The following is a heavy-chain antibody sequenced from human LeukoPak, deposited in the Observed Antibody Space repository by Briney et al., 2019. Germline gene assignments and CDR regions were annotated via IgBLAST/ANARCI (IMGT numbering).Heavy chain of an antibody. CDR3: ARSPRGCSGYAWVPPPFDI. CDR1: GFTFSSYA. Sequence: GSLRLSCAASGFTFSSYAMSWVRQAPGKGLEWVSAISGSGGSTYYADSVKGRFTISRDNSKNTLYLQMNSLRAEDTAVYYCARSPRGCSGYAWVPPPFDIWGQGTMVTVSS. CDR2: ISGSGGST. J-gene: IGHJ3*02. V-gene: IGHV3-23*01. D-gene: IGHD5-12*01.